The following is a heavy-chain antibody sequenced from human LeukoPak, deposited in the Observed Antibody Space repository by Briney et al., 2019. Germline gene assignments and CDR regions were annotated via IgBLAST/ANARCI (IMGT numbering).Heavy chain of an antibody. CDR2: FDPSGNT. V-gene: IGHV4-38-2*02. Sequence: SETLSLTCTVSGYSISSNYNWAWIRQPPGKGLEWIGTFDPSGNTYHNPSLKSRITISVDTSKNQFSLKLSSVTAADTAVYYCARDRDADDFDSWGHGTLVTVSS. CDR1: GYSISSNYN. J-gene: IGHJ4*01. D-gene: IGHD3-10*01. CDR3: ARDRDADDFDS.